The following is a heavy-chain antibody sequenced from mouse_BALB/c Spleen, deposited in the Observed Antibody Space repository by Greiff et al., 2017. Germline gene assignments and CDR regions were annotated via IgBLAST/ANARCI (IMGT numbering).Heavy chain of an antibody. V-gene: IGHV2-2*02. CDR3: ARGNWDGRYFDV. Sequence: VQLQQSGPGLVQPSQSLSITCTVSGFSLTSYGVHWVRQSPGKGLEWLGVIWSGGSTDYNAAFISRLSISKDNSKSQVFFKMNSRQANDTAIYYCARGNWDGRYFDVWGAGTTVTVSS. J-gene: IGHJ1*01. CDR2: IWSGGST. D-gene: IGHD4-1*01. CDR1: GFSLTSYG.